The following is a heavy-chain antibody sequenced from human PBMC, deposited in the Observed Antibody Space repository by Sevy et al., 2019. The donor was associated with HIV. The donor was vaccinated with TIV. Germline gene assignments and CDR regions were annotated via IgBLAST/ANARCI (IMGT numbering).Heavy chain of an antibody. CDR2: IFHTGST. V-gene: IGHV4-31*03. CDR1: GGSINSGDYY. D-gene: IGHD3-16*01. CDR3: EREGTKGVWFDP. Sequence: SETLSLTCTVSGGSINSGDYYWSWIRQHPEKGLEWIGYIFHTGSTYYNRSFKSRATISVNTSKNQFSLKLSLMTAADTAVYYCEREGTKGVWFDPWGQGTLVTVSS. J-gene: IGHJ5*02.